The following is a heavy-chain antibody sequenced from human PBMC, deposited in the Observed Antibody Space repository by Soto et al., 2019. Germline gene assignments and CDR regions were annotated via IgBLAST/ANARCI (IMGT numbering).Heavy chain of an antibody. J-gene: IGHJ6*02. CDR3: ARLVGAHSYYYYYYGMDV. Sequence: PSETLSLTCTVSGGSISSYYWSWIRQPPGKGLEWIGYIYYSGSTNYNPSLKSRVTISVDTSKNQFSLKLSSVTAADTAVYYCARLVGAHSYYYYYYGMDVWGQGTTVTVSS. D-gene: IGHD1-26*01. CDR1: GGSISSYY. CDR2: IYYSGST. V-gene: IGHV4-59*08.